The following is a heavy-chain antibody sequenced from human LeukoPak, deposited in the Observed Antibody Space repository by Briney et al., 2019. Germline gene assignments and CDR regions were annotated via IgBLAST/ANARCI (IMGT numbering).Heavy chain of an antibody. J-gene: IGHJ6*02. D-gene: IGHD3-9*01. CDR2: ISGSGGST. V-gene: IGHV3-23*01. CDR1: GFTFGSYA. CDR3: ARGFPVLNV. Sequence: TGGSLRLSCAASGFTFGSYAMSWVRQAPGKGLEWVSAISGSGGSTYYADSVQGRFTISRDNAKNSLYLQMNSLRAEDTAIYYCARGFPVLNVWGQGATVTVSS.